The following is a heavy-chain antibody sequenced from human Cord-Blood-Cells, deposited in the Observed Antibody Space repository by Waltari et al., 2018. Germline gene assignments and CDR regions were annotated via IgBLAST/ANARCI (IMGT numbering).Heavy chain of an antibody. V-gene: IGHV1-3*01. CDR1: GYTFTSYA. D-gene: IGHD1-26*01. CDR2: INAGNGNT. Sequence: QVQLVPSGAEVKKPGASVKVSCKASGYTFTSYAMHWVRQAPGQRLEWMGWINAGNGNTKYSQKFQGRVTITRDTSASTAYMELSSLRSEDTAVYYCARDPSGSYYYFDYWGQGTLVTVSS. J-gene: IGHJ4*02. CDR3: ARDPSGSYYYFDY.